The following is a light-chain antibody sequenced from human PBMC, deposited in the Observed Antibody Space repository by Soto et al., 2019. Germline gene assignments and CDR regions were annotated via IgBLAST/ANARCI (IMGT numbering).Light chain of an antibody. CDR2: EVS. Sequence: QSALTQPASVSGSPGQSITISCTGTSSDVGAYNYVSWYQQYPGKAPKLMIYEVSNRPSGVSNRFSGSKSGNTASLTISGLQAEDEADYYCSSYTAGGTIFGTGTKLTVL. J-gene: IGLJ1*01. CDR1: SSDVGAYNY. V-gene: IGLV2-14*01. CDR3: SSYTAGGTI.